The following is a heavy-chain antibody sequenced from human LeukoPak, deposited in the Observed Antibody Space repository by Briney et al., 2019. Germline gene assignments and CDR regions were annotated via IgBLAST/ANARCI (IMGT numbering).Heavy chain of an antibody. J-gene: IGHJ4*02. CDR1: GFTFSSYA. CDR3: AKEDTAMVTYDFDY. Sequence: GGSLRLSCAASGFTFSSYAMNWVRQAPGKGLEWVSISGSGGDTYYADSVKGRFTISRDNSKNTLYLQMNSLRAEDTAVYYCAKEDTAMVTYDFDYWGQGTLVTVSS. D-gene: IGHD5-18*01. CDR2: SGSGGDT. V-gene: IGHV3-23*01.